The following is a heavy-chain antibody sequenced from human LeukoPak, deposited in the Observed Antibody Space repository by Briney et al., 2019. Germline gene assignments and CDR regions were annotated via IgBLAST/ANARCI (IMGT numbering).Heavy chain of an antibody. J-gene: IGHJ4*02. V-gene: IGHV4-38-2*02. D-gene: IGHD3-16*01. Sequence: SETLSLTCAVSGYSISSGYYWDWIRQPPGKGLEWIGTVYRSGTTFYNSSLKSRITISVDTSKNQFSLKLSSVTAADTAVYFCARDERFGVLNFWGQGTLVTVPS. CDR3: ARDERFGVLNF. CDR2: VYRSGTT. CDR1: GYSISSGYY.